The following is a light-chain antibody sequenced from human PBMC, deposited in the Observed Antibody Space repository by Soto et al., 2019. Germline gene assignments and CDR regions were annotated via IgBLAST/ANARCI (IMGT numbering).Light chain of an antibody. CDR2: DVT. Sequence: QSALTQPRSVSGSPGQSVTISCTGTRSDVGGYNYVSWYQQHPGKAPKVMIYDVTKRPSGVPDRFSGSKSGNTASLTISGLQAEDEADYYCCSYAGSRALFGGGTKLTVL. CDR3: CSYAGSRAL. CDR1: RSDVGGYNY. J-gene: IGLJ2*01. V-gene: IGLV2-11*01.